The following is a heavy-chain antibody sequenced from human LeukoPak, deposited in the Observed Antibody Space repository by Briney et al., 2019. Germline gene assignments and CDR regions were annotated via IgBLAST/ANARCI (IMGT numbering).Heavy chain of an antibody. Sequence: PSETLSLTCTVSGGSVSSGGYYWSWIRPPPGKGLEWIGYIYYSGSTSYKPSLKSRVTISVDTSKNQFSLKLSSVTAADTAVYYCARDIGGMAGTLGWFDPWGQGTLVTVSS. CDR2: IYYSGST. CDR3: ARDIGGMAGTLGWFDP. D-gene: IGHD5-24*01. J-gene: IGHJ5*02. V-gene: IGHV4-61*08. CDR1: GGSVSSGGYY.